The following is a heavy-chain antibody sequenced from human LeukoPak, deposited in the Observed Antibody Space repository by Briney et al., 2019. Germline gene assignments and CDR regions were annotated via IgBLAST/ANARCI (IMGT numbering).Heavy chain of an antibody. Sequence: SETLSLTCTVSGGSMSTYYWTWIRQPPGKGLEWIGFIYYTGSTNYNPSLKSRVTISVDTSKNQFSLELSSVTAADTAVYYCARPYSSNWYDAFHIWGQGTMVTVSS. CDR3: ARPYSSNWYDAFHI. J-gene: IGHJ3*02. D-gene: IGHD6-13*01. V-gene: IGHV4-59*01. CDR2: IYYTGST. CDR1: GGSMSTYY.